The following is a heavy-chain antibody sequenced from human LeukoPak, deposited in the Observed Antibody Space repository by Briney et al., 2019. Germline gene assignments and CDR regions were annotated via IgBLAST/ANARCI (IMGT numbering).Heavy chain of an antibody. J-gene: IGHJ5*02. CDR2: IYTSGST. V-gene: IGHV4-4*07. CDR1: GGSISSYY. Sequence: SETLSLTCTVSGGSISSYYWSWIRQPAGKGLEWIGRIYTSGSTNYNPSLKSRVTMSVDTSKNQFSLKLSSVTAADTAVYYCARVGSTSLRWWFDPWGQGTLVTVSS. CDR3: ARVGSTSLRWWFDP. D-gene: IGHD2-2*01.